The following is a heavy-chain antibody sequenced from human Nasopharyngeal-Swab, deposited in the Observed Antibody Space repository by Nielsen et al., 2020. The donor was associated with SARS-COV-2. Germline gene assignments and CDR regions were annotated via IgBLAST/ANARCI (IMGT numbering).Heavy chain of an antibody. J-gene: IGHJ4*02. CDR3: RTVRHYYFDY. D-gene: IGHD3/OR15-3a*01. CDR1: GGSISRNNHY. V-gene: IGHV4-39*01. Sequence: PETLSLTCPVAGGSISRNNHYWGWIRQPPGKGLEWIGSIHYSGKTYYNPALKSRVIMSVDTPQNQSSLNLNSVTAADSAVYHLRTVRHYYFDYWGQGSLVIVSS. CDR2: IHYSGKT.